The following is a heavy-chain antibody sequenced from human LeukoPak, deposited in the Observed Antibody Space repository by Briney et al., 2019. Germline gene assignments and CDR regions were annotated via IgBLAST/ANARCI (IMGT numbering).Heavy chain of an antibody. CDR1: GFTVSGNY. CDR2: ISGNGDST. CDR3: ARGRGSYSLDY. V-gene: IGHV3-23*01. D-gene: IGHD3-10*01. Sequence: GGSLRLSCAASGFTVSGNYMSWVRQAPGKGLEWVSAISGNGDSTYYADSVKGRLTISRDNSKNTLYLQMNSLRAEDTAVYNCARGRGSYSLDYWGQGTLVTVSS. J-gene: IGHJ4*02.